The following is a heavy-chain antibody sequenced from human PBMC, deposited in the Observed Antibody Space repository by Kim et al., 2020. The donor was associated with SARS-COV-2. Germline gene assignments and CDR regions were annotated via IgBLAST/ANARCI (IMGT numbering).Heavy chain of an antibody. Sequence: YSPSFQGQVTISADKSISTAYLQWSSLKASDTAMYYCARLESAASYAFDIWGQGTMVTVSS. D-gene: IGHD3-3*01. J-gene: IGHJ3*02. CDR3: ARLESAASYAFDI. V-gene: IGHV5-51*01.